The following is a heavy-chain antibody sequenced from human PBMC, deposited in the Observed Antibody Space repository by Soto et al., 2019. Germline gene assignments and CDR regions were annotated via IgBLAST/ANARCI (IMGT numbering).Heavy chain of an antibody. J-gene: IGHJ6*02. CDR2: LSASGDRT. Sequence: EVQLLASGGGLVQAGGSLRLSCVASGFSFNRFGMSWVRQAPGHGLEWVSALSASGDRTYYADSAKGRFTISRDNSKKTAYLDRNGLRGESAGVYCCAKDLDIVLDPAGPDYYYYGLGVWGLGATVTVSS. CDR1: GFSFNRFG. D-gene: IGHD2-2*03. V-gene: IGHV3-23*01. CDR3: AKDLDIVLDPAGPDYYYYGLGV.